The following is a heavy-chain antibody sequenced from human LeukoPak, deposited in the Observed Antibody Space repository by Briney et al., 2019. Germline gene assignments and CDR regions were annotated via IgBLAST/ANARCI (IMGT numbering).Heavy chain of an antibody. CDR1: GGSFSGYY. CDR2: INHSGST. CDR3: ARKTSWVQLWFGTAYYYSYMDV. V-gene: IGHV4-34*01. J-gene: IGHJ6*03. D-gene: IGHD5-18*01. Sequence: SETLSLTCAVYGGSFSGYYWSWIRQPPGKGLEWIGEINHSGSTNYNPSLKSRVTISVDTSKNQFSLKLSSVTAADTAVYYCARKTSWVQLWFGTAYYYSYMDVWGKGTTVTVSS.